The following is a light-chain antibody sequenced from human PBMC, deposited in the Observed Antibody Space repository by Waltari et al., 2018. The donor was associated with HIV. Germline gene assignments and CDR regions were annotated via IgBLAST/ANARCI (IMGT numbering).Light chain of an antibody. CDR1: NIGKKR. V-gene: IGLV3-21*02. J-gene: IGLJ2*01. Sequence: SYVLTQPPSVSVAPGQTARIPCGGDNIGKKRLHWYQQKPGQAPVLVVYDDSDRPSGIPERFSGSKSGNTATLTIIRVEAGDEADYYCQVWDSTSDHLVFGGGAKLTVL. CDR3: QVWDSTSDHLV. CDR2: DDS.